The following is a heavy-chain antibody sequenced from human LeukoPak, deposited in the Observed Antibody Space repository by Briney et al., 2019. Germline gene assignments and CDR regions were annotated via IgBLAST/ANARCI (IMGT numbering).Heavy chain of an antibody. Sequence: SETLSLTCTVSVGSISSSSYYWGWIRQPPGKGLEWIGSIYYTASTSYNPAHKSRLSISASTSKNRCSLKLSSVTAADTAVYYCASVTMVRGAPSHTPSVRFDPWGQGTLVTVSS. CDR3: ASVTMVRGAPSHTPSVRFDP. V-gene: IGHV4-39*01. CDR1: VGSISSSSYY. CDR2: IYYTAST. J-gene: IGHJ5*02. D-gene: IGHD3-10*01.